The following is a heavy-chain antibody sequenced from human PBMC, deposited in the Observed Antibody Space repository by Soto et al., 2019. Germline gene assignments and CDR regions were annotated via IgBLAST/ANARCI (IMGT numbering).Heavy chain of an antibody. CDR1: GFTFINYA. D-gene: IGHD4-17*01. CDR2: ISYDGSNK. J-gene: IGHJ4*02. Sequence: LRLSCAASGFTFINYAMHWVRQAPGKGLEWVAVISYDGSNKYYADSVKGRFTISRDNSKNTMYLQMNSLSAEDTAVYHCARDQVKGTMTILWGQGTLVTVSS. V-gene: IGHV3-30-3*01. CDR3: ARDQVKGTMTIL.